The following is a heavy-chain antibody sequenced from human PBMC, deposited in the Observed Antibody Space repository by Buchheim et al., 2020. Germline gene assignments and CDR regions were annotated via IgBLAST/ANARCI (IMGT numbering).Heavy chain of an antibody. CDR2: ISGSGGST. V-gene: IGHV3-23*04. Sequence: VQLVESGGGVVQPGRSLRLSCAASGFTFSSYGMHWVRQAPGKGLEWVSAISGSGGSTYYADSVKGRFTISRDNSKNTLYLQMDSLRAEDTAVYYCAKDPNIWFGELGGYFDYWGQGTL. J-gene: IGHJ4*02. CDR1: GFTFSSYG. CDR3: AKDPNIWFGELGGYFDY. D-gene: IGHD3-10*01.